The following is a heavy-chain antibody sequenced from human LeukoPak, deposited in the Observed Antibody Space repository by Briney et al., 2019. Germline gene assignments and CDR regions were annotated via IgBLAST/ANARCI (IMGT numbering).Heavy chain of an antibody. CDR3: AYCSSTSCYDFVYFQH. J-gene: IGHJ1*01. CDR2: VIPIFGTA. Sequence: ASVKVSCKASGGTFSSYAISWGRQAPGQGLEWMGGVIPIFGTANYAQEFQGRVTITADESTSTAYMELSSLRSEDTAVYYCAYCSSTSCYDFVYFQHWGQGTLVTVSS. D-gene: IGHD2-2*01. CDR1: GGTFSSYA. V-gene: IGHV1-69*13.